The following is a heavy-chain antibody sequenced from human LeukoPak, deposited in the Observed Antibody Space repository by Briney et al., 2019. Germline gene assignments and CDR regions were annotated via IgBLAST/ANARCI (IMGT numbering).Heavy chain of an antibody. CDR1: GYSFNIYL. J-gene: IGHJ3*01. D-gene: IGHD2-21*02. CDR3: ARIWADFQLVGDF. CDR2: ISGHNGNT. V-gene: IGHV1-18*01. Sequence: ASVKVLCKASGYSFNIYLIRCARQVPGQGLEWMGWISGHNGNTDYAQKFKDRVTLTTDTSSNTAYMELRSLTSDDTAVYFCARIWADFQLVGDFWGQGTMVTVS.